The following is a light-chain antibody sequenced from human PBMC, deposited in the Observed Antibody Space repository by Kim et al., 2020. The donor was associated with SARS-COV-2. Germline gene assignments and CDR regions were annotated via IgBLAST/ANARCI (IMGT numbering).Light chain of an antibody. J-gene: IGLJ3*02. V-gene: IGLV3-21*04. CDR1: NIETKS. CDR3: QVWDSSSEHWV. Sequence: SYELTQPPSVSVAPGKTARITCGGDNIETKSVHWYQQRPGQAPLLVIYYDRDRPSGIPERFSGSISGNTATLTISRVEAGDEADYYCQVWDSSSEHWVFGGGTKVTVL. CDR2: YDR.